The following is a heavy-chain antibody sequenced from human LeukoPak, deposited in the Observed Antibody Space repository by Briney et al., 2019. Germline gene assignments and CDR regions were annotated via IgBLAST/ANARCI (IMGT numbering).Heavy chain of an antibody. V-gene: IGHV3-23*01. J-gene: IGHJ4*02. CDR2: ISGSGGST. D-gene: IGHD6-19*01. CDR3: AKSSGYSSGGGLDFDY. Sequence: GGSLRLSCAASGFSFRSYAMSWVRQAPGKGLEWVSAISGSGGSTYYADSVKGRFTISRDNSKNTLYLQMNSLRAEDTAVYYCAKSSGYSSGGGLDFDYWGQGTLVTVSS. CDR1: GFSFRSYA.